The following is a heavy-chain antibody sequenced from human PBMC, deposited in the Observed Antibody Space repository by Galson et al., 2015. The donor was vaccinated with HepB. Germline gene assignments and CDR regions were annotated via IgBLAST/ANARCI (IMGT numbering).Heavy chain of an antibody. V-gene: IGHV3-30-3*01. CDR1: GFTFSSYA. J-gene: IGHJ5*02. CDR3: ARGASEWVTFIQWSNWFDP. CDR2: ISYDGGNK. Sequence: SLRLSCAASGFTFSSYAMHWVRQAPGKGLEWVAVISYDGGNKYYADSVKGRFTISRDNSKNTLYLQMNSLRAEDTAVHYCARGASEWVTFIQWSNWFDPWGQGTLVTVSS. D-gene: IGHD3-3*01.